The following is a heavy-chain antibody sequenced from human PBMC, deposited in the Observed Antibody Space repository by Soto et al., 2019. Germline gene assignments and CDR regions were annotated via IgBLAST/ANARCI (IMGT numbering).Heavy chain of an antibody. J-gene: IGHJ6*02. Sequence: TSETLSLTCAVYGGSFSCYYWSWIRQPPGKGLEWIGEINHSGSTNYNPSLKSRVTISVDTSKNQFSLKLSSVTAADTAVYYCAMYYDFWSGPLRYGMDVWGQGTTVTV. CDR3: AMYYDFWSGPLRYGMDV. CDR1: GGSFSCYY. D-gene: IGHD3-3*01. V-gene: IGHV4-34*01. CDR2: INHSGST.